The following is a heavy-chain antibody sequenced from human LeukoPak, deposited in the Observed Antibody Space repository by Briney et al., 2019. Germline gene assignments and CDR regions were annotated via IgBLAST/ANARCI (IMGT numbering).Heavy chain of an antibody. V-gene: IGHV3-7*01. CDR2: IKQDGSEK. D-gene: IGHD5-18*01. J-gene: IGHJ3*02. Sequence: GGPLSFSGAASGFTFSSYWMSWVRQAPGKGLEWVANIKQDGSEKYYVDSVKGRFTISRDNAKNSLYLQMNSLRAEDTAVYYCAREDTATDAFDIWGQGTMVTVSS. CDR3: AREDTATDAFDI. CDR1: GFTFSSYW.